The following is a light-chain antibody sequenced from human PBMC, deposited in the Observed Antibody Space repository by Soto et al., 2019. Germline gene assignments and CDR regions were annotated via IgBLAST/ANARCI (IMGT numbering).Light chain of an antibody. J-gene: IGLJ2*01. V-gene: IGLV2-14*03. CDR2: DVT. CDR3: SSYRDGSILL. Sequence: QSVLAQPASVSGSPGQSITISCTGTSSDVGGYNYVSWYQQHPGEAPKLLIYDVTNRPSGVSNRFSGSKSGNTASLTISGVQAEDEADYYCSSYRDGSILLFGGGTKLTVL. CDR1: SSDVGGYNY.